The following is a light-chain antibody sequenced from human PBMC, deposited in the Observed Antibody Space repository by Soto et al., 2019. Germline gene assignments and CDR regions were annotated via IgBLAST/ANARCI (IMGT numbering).Light chain of an antibody. CDR2: DVS. Sequence: QSALTQPPSVSGSPGQSVAISCTGTSSDVGSYNRVSWYQQPPGTAPKLIIYDVSNRPSGVPDRFSGSKSGNTASLTISGLQAEDEADYYCCSFTPSNTYVFGTGTKVTVL. CDR1: SSDVGSYNR. V-gene: IGLV2-18*02. J-gene: IGLJ1*01. CDR3: CSFTPSNTYV.